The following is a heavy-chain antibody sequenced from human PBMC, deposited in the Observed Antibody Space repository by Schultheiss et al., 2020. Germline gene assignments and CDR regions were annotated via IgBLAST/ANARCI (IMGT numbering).Heavy chain of an antibody. CDR2: IWYDGSNK. Sequence: SCKASGGTFSSYAMHWVRQAPGKGLEWVAVIWYDGSNKYYADSVKGRFTISRDNAKNCLYLQMNSLSAEDTAVYYCAKDRAFDIWGQGTMVTVSS. CDR3: AKDRAFDI. CDR1: GGTFSSYA. V-gene: IGHV3-33*03. J-gene: IGHJ3*02.